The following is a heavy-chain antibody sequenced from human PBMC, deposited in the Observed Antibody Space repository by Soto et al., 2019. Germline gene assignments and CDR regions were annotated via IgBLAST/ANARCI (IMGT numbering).Heavy chain of an antibody. CDR2: MNPNSGNT. Sequence: QVQLVQSGAEVKKPGASVKVSCKASGYTFTSYDINWVRQATGQGLEWMGWMNPNSGNTGYAQKFQGRVTMTRNTSIRTADMGLSSLRSEDTAVYYCAGGSPYCSGVSCYSVDPWGQGTLVTVSS. CDR3: AGGSPYCSGVSCYSVDP. D-gene: IGHD2-15*01. CDR1: GYTFTSYD. J-gene: IGHJ5*02. V-gene: IGHV1-8*01.